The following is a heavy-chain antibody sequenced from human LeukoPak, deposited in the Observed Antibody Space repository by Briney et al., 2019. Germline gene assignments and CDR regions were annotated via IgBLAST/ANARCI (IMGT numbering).Heavy chain of an antibody. V-gene: IGHV4-61*02. CDR3: ARARRWLPLDY. J-gene: IGHJ4*02. D-gene: IGHD5-24*01. CDR2: IYTSGST. Sequence: PSQTLSLTCTVSGDSISSGSYYWSWIRQPAGKGLEWIGRIYTSGSTNYNPSLKSRVTISVDTSKNQFSLKVNSVTAADTAVYHCARARRWLPLDYWGQGTLVTVSS. CDR1: GDSISSGSYY.